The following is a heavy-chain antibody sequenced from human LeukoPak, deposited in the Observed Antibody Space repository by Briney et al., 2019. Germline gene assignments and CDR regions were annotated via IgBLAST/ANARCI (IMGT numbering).Heavy chain of an antibody. J-gene: IGHJ4*02. Sequence: PSETLSLTCTVSGGSISSYYWSWLRQPPGKGLEWIGYIYCSGSTNYNPSLKSRVTISVDTSKNQFSLKLSSVTAADTAVYYCARTRWLQLYFDYWGQGTLVTVSS. CDR2: IYCSGST. CDR3: ARTRWLQLYFDY. CDR1: GGSISSYY. D-gene: IGHD5-24*01. V-gene: IGHV4-59*01.